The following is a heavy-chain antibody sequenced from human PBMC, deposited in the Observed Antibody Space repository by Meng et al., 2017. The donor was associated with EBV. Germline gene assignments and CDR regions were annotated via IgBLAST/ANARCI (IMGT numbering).Heavy chain of an antibody. CDR3: TRMSSPLDY. J-gene: IGHJ4*02. Sequence: EGPVGVSGGGLVHLGGSLTLSCAASGFTFSGSAMHWVRQASGKGLEWVGRIRSKAKSYATAYAASVKGRFTISRDDSKNTAYLQMNSLKTEDTAVYYCTRMSSPLDYWGQGTLVTVSS. D-gene: IGHD2-2*01. CDR2: IRSKAKSYAT. CDR1: GFTFSGSA. V-gene: IGHV3-73*02.